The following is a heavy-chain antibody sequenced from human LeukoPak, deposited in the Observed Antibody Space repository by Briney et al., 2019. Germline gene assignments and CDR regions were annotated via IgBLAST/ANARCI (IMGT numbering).Heavy chain of an antibody. D-gene: IGHD2-2*01. CDR3: ARESGHGISTNCYRPEDY. CDR1: GFTFSNNW. J-gene: IGHJ4*02. Sequence: PGGSLRLSCVASGFTFSNNWMHWVRQVPGKGLVWVSRINTDGSSSAYADSVKGRFTISRDNAKNTLYLQMHSLRAEDTAVYYCARESGHGISTNCYRPEDYWGQGTLVTVSS. CDR2: INTDGSSS. V-gene: IGHV3-74*01.